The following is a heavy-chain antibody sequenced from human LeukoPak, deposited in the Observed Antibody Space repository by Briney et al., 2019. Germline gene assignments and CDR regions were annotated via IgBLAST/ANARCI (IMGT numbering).Heavy chain of an antibody. Sequence: ASVKVSCKASGGTFSSYAISWVRQAPGQGLEWMGGIIPIFGTANHAQKFQGRVTITTDESTSTAYMELSSLRSEDTAVYYCARVGYSSSLAPGWNDALDYWGQGTLVTVSS. V-gene: IGHV1-69*05. D-gene: IGHD6-6*01. CDR3: ARVGYSSSLAPGWNDALDY. J-gene: IGHJ4*02. CDR2: IIPIFGTA. CDR1: GGTFSSYA.